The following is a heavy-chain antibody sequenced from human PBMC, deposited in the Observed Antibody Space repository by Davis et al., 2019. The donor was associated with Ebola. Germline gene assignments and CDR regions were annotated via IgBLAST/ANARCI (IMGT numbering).Heavy chain of an antibody. J-gene: IGHJ4*02. V-gene: IGHV4-39*07. CDR1: GGSISSSSYY. D-gene: IGHD2-2*01. CDR3: GGIVVVPAAMFLHDY. CDR2: IHYSGST. Sequence: SETLSLTCTVSGGSISSSSYYWGWIRQPPGKGLEWIGSIHYSGSTYYNSSLRSQVTISIDTSKNQFSLKLASVTAADTAVYYCGGIVVVPAAMFLHDYWGQGTLVTVSS.